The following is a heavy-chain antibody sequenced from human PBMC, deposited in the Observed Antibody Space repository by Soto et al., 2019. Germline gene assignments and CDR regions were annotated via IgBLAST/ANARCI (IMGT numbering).Heavy chain of an antibody. J-gene: IGHJ4*02. CDR1: GGSISSYY. D-gene: IGHD6-13*01. CDR2: IYYSGST. Sequence: SETLSLTCTVSGGSISSYYWSWIRQPPGKGLEWIGYIYYSGSTYYNPSLKSRVTISVDTSKNQFSLKLSSVTAADTAVYYCARGAPQQEYFDYWGQGTLVTVSS. CDR3: ARGAPQQEYFDY. V-gene: IGHV4-59*08.